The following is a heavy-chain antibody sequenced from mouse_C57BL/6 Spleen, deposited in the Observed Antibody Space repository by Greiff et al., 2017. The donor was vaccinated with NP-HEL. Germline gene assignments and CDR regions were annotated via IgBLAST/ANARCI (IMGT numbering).Heavy chain of an antibody. CDR1: GYTFTSYW. CDR3: ARRGDYEFAY. V-gene: IGHV1-64*01. D-gene: IGHD2-4*01. J-gene: IGHJ3*01. Sequence: QVQLQQPGAELVKPGASVKLSCKASGYTFTSYWMHWVKQRPGQGLEWIGMIHPNSGSPNYHEKFKSKATLTVDTSSSTAYMRLSSLTSEDSAVYYCARRGDYEFAYWGQGTLVTVSA. CDR2: IHPNSGSP.